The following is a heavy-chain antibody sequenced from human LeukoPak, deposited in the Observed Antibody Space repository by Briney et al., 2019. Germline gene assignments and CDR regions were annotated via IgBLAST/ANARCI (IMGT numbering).Heavy chain of an antibody. CDR3: ASLKNYYDSSGYLVTDAFDI. J-gene: IGHJ3*02. Sequence: ASVKVSCKASGYTFTTYNINWVRQAPGQGLEWMGWISGYNGNTNYAQKLQGRVTMTTDTSTSTAYMELRSLKSDDTAVYYCASLKNYYDSSGYLVTDAFDIWGQGTMVTVSS. V-gene: IGHV1-18*01. D-gene: IGHD3-22*01. CDR2: ISGYNGNT. CDR1: GYTFTTYN.